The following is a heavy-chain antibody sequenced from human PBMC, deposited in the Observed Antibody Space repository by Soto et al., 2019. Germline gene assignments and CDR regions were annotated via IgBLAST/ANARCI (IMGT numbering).Heavy chain of an antibody. Sequence: QVQLVQSGAEVKKPGSSLKVSCKASGGTFSSYGISWVRQAPGQGLEWMGGIIPFFGTANYAQEFQGRVTITADESTRTVYLELSSLRSDDTAMYYCAGGEGTTLNWFDPWGQGTLVTVSS. D-gene: IGHD3-10*01. CDR3: AGGEGTTLNWFDP. J-gene: IGHJ5*02. V-gene: IGHV1-69*01. CDR2: IIPFFGTA. CDR1: GGTFSSYG.